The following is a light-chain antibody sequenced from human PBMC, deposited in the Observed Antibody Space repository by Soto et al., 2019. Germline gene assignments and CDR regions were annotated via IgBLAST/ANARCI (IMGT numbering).Light chain of an antibody. CDR1: SSNIGSNT. CDR3: AAWDDSLNGWE. CDR2: SNN. Sequence: QSVLTQPPSASGTPGQRVTISCSGSSSNIGSNTVNWYQQLPGTAPKLLIYSNNQRPSGVPDRFSGSKSGTSASLAISGLQSEDEADYCCAAWDDSLNGWEFGGGTKLTVL. J-gene: IGLJ3*02. V-gene: IGLV1-44*01.